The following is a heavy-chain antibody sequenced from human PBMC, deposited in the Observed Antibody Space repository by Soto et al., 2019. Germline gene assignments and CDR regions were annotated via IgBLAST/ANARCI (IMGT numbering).Heavy chain of an antibody. CDR2: ISANNDNT. D-gene: IGHD2-2*01. CDR3: ARSQGSSTSLEIYYYYYYGMDV. J-gene: IGHJ6*02. V-gene: IGHV1-18*01. CDR1: GYTFTSYG. Sequence: ASVKVSCKASGYTFTSYGISWVRQAPGQGLEWIGGISANNDNTNYAQKFQGRVTITADESTSTAYMELSSLRSEDTAVYYCARSQGSSTSLEIYYYYYYGMDVWGQGTTVTVSS.